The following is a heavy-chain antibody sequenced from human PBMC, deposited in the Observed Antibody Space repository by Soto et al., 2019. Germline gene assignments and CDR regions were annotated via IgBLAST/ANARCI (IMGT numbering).Heavy chain of an antibody. Sequence: LRLSCSASGXNFRDFGMHWVRQSPGKGLEWVGVISFEGSNKYFAESVKGRFTISRDDSKNTVYLQMNSLRPEDTAVYFCARDLTDYNYEYKFGFWGQGTLVTVSS. CDR2: ISFEGSNK. CDR1: GXNFRDFG. D-gene: IGHD4-4*01. V-gene: IGHV3-30*03. J-gene: IGHJ4*02. CDR3: ARDLTDYNYEYKFGF.